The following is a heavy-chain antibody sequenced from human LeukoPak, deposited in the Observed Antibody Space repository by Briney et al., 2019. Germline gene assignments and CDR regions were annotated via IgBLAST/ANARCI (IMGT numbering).Heavy chain of an antibody. CDR3: ARGRSSSLNAFDI. J-gene: IGHJ3*02. CDR2: ISSSSGTI. V-gene: IGHV3-48*04. Sequence: PSETLSLTCAVSGGSISSSNWWSWVRQPPGKGLEWVSYISSSSGTIYYADSVRGRFTISRDNAKNSLYLQMNSLRAEDTAVYFCARGRSSSLNAFDIWGQGTMVTVSS. CDR1: GGSISSSN. D-gene: IGHD2/OR15-2a*01.